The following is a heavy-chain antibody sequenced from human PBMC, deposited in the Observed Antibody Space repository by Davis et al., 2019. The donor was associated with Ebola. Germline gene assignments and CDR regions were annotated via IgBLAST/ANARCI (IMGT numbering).Heavy chain of an antibody. Sequence: GGSLRLSCAVSTFTFSSYSMNWVRQAPGKGLEWVSSISGSGFYTYYADSVKGRFTISRDNSKNTLYLQMNSLRAEDTAVYYCAKGTRLQLWGQGTLVTVSS. CDR2: ISGSGFYT. CDR3: AKGTRLQL. V-gene: IGHV3-23*01. J-gene: IGHJ4*02. CDR1: TFTFSSYS. D-gene: IGHD5-18*01.